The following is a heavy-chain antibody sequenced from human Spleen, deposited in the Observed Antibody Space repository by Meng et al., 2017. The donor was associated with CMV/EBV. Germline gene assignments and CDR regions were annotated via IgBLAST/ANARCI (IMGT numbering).Heavy chain of an antibody. CDR1: GFTFSSHA. Sequence: GESLKISCATSGFTFSSHAMSWVRQAPGKGLEWVSNIYNGDSSTYYADSVKGRFTISRDNTKNSLYLQMNSLGAEDTAVYYCARDRNPRGGWFDPWGQGTLVTVSS. V-gene: IGHV3-23*03. CDR3: ARDRNPRGGWFDP. CDR2: IYNGDSST. J-gene: IGHJ5*02. D-gene: IGHD3-16*01.